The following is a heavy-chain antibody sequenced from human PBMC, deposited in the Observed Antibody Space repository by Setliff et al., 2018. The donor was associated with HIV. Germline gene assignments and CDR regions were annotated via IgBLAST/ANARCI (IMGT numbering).Heavy chain of an antibody. CDR2: INPSGST. D-gene: IGHD6-19*01. CDR3: VRDLPGPAISSGWMKNLFDP. CDR1: GYTFTSYY. Sequence: ASVKVSCKASGYTFTSYYMHWVRPAPGQGLEWMAVINPSGSTTYSQNFQGRITVTRDTSTNTVYMDLSSLTSEDTAIYYCVRDLPGPAISSGWMKNLFDPWGQGTLVTVSS. V-gene: IGHV1-46*01. J-gene: IGHJ5*02.